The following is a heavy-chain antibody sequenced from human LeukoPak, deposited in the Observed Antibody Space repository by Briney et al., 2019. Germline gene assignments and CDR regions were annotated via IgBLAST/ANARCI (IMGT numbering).Heavy chain of an antibody. V-gene: IGHV3-21*01. D-gene: IGHD3-16*01. J-gene: IGHJ5*01. CDR3: AKDRSLGAAADS. Sequence: PGGSLRLSCAASGFTFSRYTMGWVRQAPGKGLEWVSSIGSTGNYIYYADSVKGRFTISRDNGKNSLSLQMNNLRAEDTAIYYCAKDRSLGAAADSWGQGTLVTVSS. CDR1: GFTFSRYT. CDR2: IGSTGNYI.